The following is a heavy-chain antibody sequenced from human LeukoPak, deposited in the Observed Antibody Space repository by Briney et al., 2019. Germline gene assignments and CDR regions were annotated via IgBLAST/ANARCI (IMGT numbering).Heavy chain of an antibody. CDR1: GFTFSSYS. J-gene: IGHJ4*02. V-gene: IGHV3-48*02. D-gene: IGHD1-1*01. Sequence: PGGSLRLSCAASGFTFSSYSMNWVRQAPGKGLECVSYIRSSSTNIYYADSVKGRFTISRDDANNSLYLQMNSLRDEDTAVYFCVRDGSWAFDYWGQGTLVTVSS. CDR3: VRDGSWAFDY. CDR2: IRSSSTNI.